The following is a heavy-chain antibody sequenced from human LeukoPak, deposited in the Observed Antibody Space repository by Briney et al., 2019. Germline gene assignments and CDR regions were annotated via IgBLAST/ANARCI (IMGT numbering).Heavy chain of an antibody. V-gene: IGHV1-69*02. D-gene: IGHD2-2*01. CDR3: ASPRALYCSSTSCQTANGAFDI. J-gene: IGHJ3*02. CDR1: VGTFSSYT. CDR2: IIPILGIS. Sequence: SVKVSCKASVGTFSSYTISWVRQAPGQGLEGLGRIIPILGISNYAQKFQGRVTITADKSTSTAYMELSSLRSEDTAVYYCASPRALYCSSTSCQTANGAFDIWGQGTMVTVSS.